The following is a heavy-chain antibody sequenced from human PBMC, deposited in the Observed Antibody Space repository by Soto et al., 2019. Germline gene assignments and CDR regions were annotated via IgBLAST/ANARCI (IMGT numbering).Heavy chain of an antibody. CDR1: GFTVSSNY. J-gene: IGHJ6*02. V-gene: IGHV3-53*02. Sequence: EVQLVETGGGLIQPGVSLRLSCAASGFTVSSNYMSWVRQAPGKGLEWGSVIYSGGSTYYADSVKGRFTISRDNSKNTLYLQMNSLRAEDTAVYYCARPLGYSSSWNPVYYYGMDVWGQGTTVTVSS. CDR2: IYSGGST. D-gene: IGHD6-13*01. CDR3: ARPLGYSSSWNPVYYYGMDV.